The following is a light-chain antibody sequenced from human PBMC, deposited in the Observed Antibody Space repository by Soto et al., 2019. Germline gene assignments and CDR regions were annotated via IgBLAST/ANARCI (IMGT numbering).Light chain of an antibody. J-gene: IGKJ4*01. CDR1: QGVSGW. CDR3: QQANGFPVA. Sequence: DIQMTQSPSSVSASVGDRVTITCRASQGVSGWLAWYQQKPGKAPKLLIYSESSLQSGVPARFSGSGSGTDFALTISSLQPDDFATYYCQQANGFPVAFGGGTRVEIK. V-gene: IGKV1-12*01. CDR2: SES.